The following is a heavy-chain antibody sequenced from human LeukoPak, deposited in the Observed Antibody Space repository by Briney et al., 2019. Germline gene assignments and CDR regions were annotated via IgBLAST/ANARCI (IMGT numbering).Heavy chain of an antibody. Sequence: GGSLRLSCAASGFTFSSYGMHWVRQAPGKGLEWVAVISFDGNKKYYADSVKGRFTISRDNSKNTLYLQINSLRAEDTAVYYCARDSRLRYFDWLYADAFDIWGQGTMVTVSS. CDR1: GFTFSSYG. CDR3: ARDSRLRYFDWLYADAFDI. J-gene: IGHJ3*02. V-gene: IGHV3-30*03. CDR2: ISFDGNKK. D-gene: IGHD3-9*01.